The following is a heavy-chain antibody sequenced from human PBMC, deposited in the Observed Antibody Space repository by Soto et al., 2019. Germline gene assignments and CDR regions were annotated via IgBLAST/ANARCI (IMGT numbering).Heavy chain of an antibody. CDR3: AKCPLESGYLHYYSMDV. J-gene: IGHJ6*03. V-gene: IGHV4-59*01. CDR1: DGSLSSYY. Sequence: SETLSLTCTVSDGSLSSYYWSWIRQPPGKGLEWIGHISHSGSTSYNPSLKSRVTVSLDTSQNQFSLKVRSVTAADTAVYYCAKCPLESGYLHYYSMDVRGKRTTVTVS. D-gene: IGHD3-3*01. CDR2: ISHSGST.